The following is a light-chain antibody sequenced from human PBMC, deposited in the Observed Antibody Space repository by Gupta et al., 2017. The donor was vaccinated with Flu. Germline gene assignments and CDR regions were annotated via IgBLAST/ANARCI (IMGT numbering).Light chain of an antibody. J-gene: IGLJ1*01. CDR2: DVS. V-gene: IGLV2-14*01. CDR1: SSDVGRSNY. CDR3: SSYTSTNTFYV. Sequence: QSALTQPASVSGSPGQSITISCTGTSSDVGRSNYVSWYQQHPGKAPKLIIYDVSYRPSGVSSRFSGSKSGNTASLTISGLEAEDETEYYCSSYTSTNTFYVFGTGTKVTVL.